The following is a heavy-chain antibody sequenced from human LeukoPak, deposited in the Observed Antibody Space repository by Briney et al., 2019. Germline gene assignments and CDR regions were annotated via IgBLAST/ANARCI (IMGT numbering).Heavy chain of an antibody. CDR1: GFTFSSYS. V-gene: IGHV3-21*01. Sequence: PGGSLRLSCAASGFTFSSYSMNWVRQAPGKGLEWVSSISSSSSYIYYADSVKGRFTIPRDNAKNSLYLQMNSLRAEDTAVYYCAGSRYVTEYFQHWGQGTLVTVSS. J-gene: IGHJ1*01. CDR3: AGSRYVTEYFQH. CDR2: ISSSSSYI. D-gene: IGHD3-16*01.